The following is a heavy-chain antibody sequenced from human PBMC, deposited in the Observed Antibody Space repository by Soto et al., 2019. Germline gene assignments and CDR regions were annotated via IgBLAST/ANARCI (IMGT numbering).Heavy chain of an antibody. CDR1: GITFSTYA. J-gene: IGHJ4*02. Sequence: PGGSLRLSXAASGITFSTYAMSWVRQAPGKGLEWVSAISASGGSTYYADSVKGRFTISRDNSRNTLYLQINSLRAEDTALYYCAKDHWGSYSGQGTLVTVSS. CDR3: AKDHWGSY. CDR2: ISASGGST. V-gene: IGHV3-23*01. D-gene: IGHD3-16*01.